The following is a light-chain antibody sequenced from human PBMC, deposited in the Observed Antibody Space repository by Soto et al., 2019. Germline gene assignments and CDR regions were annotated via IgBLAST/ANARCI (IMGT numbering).Light chain of an antibody. CDR1: QGISTY. CDR2: AAS. Sequence: DIQMTQSPSSLSASVGDGVTITCRASQGISTYLAWYQQKPGQVPKLLIYAASSLQSGVPSRISGSGSGTDFTLTNSSLQPEDVATYYCQKYDSAPATFGGGTKVEIK. V-gene: IGKV1-27*01. CDR3: QKYDSAPAT. J-gene: IGKJ4*01.